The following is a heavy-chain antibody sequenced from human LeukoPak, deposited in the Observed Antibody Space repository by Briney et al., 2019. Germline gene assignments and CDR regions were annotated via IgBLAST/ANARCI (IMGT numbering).Heavy chain of an antibody. V-gene: IGHV3-23*01. Sequence: GGSLRLSCAASGFTFSRNAMSWVRQAPGEGLNWVSTLSASGTGTYYADSVKGRFTTSRDNSKNMLYLQMNSLRAEDTAVYYCARDPPENTWFGYFDYWGQGALVTVSS. CDR3: ARDPPENTWFGYFDY. CDR2: LSASGTGT. D-gene: IGHD3-10*01. J-gene: IGHJ4*02. CDR1: GFTFSRNA.